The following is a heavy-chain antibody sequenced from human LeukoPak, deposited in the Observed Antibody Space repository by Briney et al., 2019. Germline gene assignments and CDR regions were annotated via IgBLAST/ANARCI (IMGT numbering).Heavy chain of an antibody. CDR1: HY. CDR3: AREGWSYCGGDCLGWFDP. Sequence: HYXSXXRQPPGKGGEGMGYIYYSGTTNYTPSLKSRLTTSVDPSKHQFSLRLRSVTAADTAVYYCAREGWSYCGGDCLGWFDPWGQGTLVTVSS. V-gene: IGHV4-59*11. CDR2: IYYSGTT. D-gene: IGHD2-21*02. J-gene: IGHJ5*02.